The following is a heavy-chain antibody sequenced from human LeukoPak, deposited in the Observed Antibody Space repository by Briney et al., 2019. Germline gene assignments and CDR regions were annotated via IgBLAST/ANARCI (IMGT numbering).Heavy chain of an antibody. Sequence: GGSLRLSCAASGFTVTANYMTGARQAPGKGLEWVSIIYSGGYTDYAGSVKGRFTISRDNSKNTLDLQMNSLRAEDTAVYYCARRLEYSGSKGVFDYWGQGTLVTVSS. CDR2: IYSGGYT. D-gene: IGHD1-26*01. CDR1: GFTVTANY. J-gene: IGHJ4*02. CDR3: ARRLEYSGSKGVFDY. V-gene: IGHV3-66*01.